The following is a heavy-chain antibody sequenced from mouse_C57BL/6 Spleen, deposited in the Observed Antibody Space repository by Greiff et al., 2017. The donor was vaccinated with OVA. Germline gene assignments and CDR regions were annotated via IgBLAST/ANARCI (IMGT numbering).Heavy chain of an antibody. CDR1: GYTFTDYY. J-gene: IGHJ4*01. CDR2: INPYNGGT. CDR3: AIGYSLYAMDY. D-gene: IGHD2-12*01. Sequence: VQLQQSGPVLVKPGASVKMSCKASGYTFTDYYMNWVKQSHGKSLEWIGVINPYNGGTSYNQKFKGKATLTVDKSSSTAYMELNSLTSEDSAVYYCAIGYSLYAMDYWGQGTSVTVSS. V-gene: IGHV1-19*01.